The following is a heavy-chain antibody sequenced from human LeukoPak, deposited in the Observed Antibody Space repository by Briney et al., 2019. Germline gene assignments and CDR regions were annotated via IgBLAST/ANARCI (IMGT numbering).Heavy chain of an antibody. CDR1: GYTFTDYY. V-gene: IGHV1-2*02. CDR2: INPNTGDT. CDR3: ARGDGYYDILTGYIYYYYMDV. Sequence: GASVKVSCKASGYTFTDYYMHWVRQAPGQGLEWMGWINPNTGDTNYAQKFQGRVTMTRDTSSSTAYMELSSLRSEDTAVYYCARGDGYYDILTGYIYYYYMDVWGKGTTVTISS. J-gene: IGHJ6*03. D-gene: IGHD3-9*01.